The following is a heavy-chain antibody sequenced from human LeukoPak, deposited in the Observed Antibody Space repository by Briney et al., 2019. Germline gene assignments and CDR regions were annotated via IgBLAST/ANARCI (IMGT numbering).Heavy chain of an antibody. V-gene: IGHV3-15*04. CDR1: GFTFSNAW. Sequence: PGGSLRLSRAASGFTFSNAWMSWVRQAPGKGLEWVGRIERKTDGATTDYAAPVKGRFTISRDDSKNTLYLQMNSLKTEDTAVYYCTTHRGYSSSPTFDYWGQGTLVTVPS. J-gene: IGHJ4*02. CDR3: TTHRGYSSSPTFDY. CDR2: IERKTDGATT. D-gene: IGHD6-13*01.